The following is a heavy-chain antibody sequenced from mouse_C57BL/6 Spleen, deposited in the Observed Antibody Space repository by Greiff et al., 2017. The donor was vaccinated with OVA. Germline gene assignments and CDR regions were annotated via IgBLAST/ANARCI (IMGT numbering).Heavy chain of an antibody. CDR2: ISDGGSYT. CDR3: ARAPDGSSYDFDY. J-gene: IGHJ2*01. CDR1: GFTFSSYA. Sequence: DVKLVESGGGLVKPGGSLKLSCAASGFTFSSYAMSWVRQTPEKRLEWVATISDGGSYTYYPDNVKGRFTISRDNAKNNLYLQMSHLKSEDTAMYYCARAPDGSSYDFDYWGQGTTLTVSS. D-gene: IGHD1-1*01. V-gene: IGHV5-4*03.